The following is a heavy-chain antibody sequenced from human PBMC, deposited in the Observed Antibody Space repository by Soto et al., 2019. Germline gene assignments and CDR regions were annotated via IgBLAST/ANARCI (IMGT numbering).Heavy chain of an antibody. V-gene: IGHV1-8*01. CDR2: MNPNSGNT. CDR1: GYTFTSYD. CDR3: ARKGPYGVLIHLQLRGMDV. Sequence: ASVKVSCKASGYTFTSYDINWVRQATGQGLEWMGWMNPNSGNTGYAQKFQGRVTMTRNTSISTAYMELSSLRSEDTAVYYCARKGPYGVLIHLQLRGMDVWGQGTTVPVSS. J-gene: IGHJ6*02. D-gene: IGHD2-8*01.